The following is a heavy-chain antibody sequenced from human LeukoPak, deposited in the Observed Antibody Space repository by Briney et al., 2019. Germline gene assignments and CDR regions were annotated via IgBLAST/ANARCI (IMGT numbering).Heavy chain of an antibody. CDR1: GFKFSSYG. V-gene: IGHV3-33*01. CDR2: IWYDGSNK. D-gene: IGHD3-22*01. CDR3: ARDPLESAYYHYYYYGMDA. J-gene: IGHJ6*02. Sequence: GRSLRLSCAASGFKFSSYGMHWVRQAPGKGLEWVAIIWYDGSNKYYADSVKGRFIISRDNSKNTLYLQMNSLRAEDTAVYYCARDPLESAYYHYYYYGMDAWGQGTTVTVSS.